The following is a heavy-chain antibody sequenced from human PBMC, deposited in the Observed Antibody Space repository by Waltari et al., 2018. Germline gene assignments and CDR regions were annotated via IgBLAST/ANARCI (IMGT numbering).Heavy chain of an antibody. V-gene: IGHV1-24*01. CDR2: FEPEDGER. Sequence: QVQLVQSGAEVKKPGASVKVSCKVSGYTLSELSMHWVRLAPGKGLEWMGGFEPEDGERIYAQKFQGRVTMTEDTATDTAYMELSSLRSEDTAVYYCASILGTKVFTPRPFDYWGQGTLVTVSS. CDR3: ASILGTKVFTPRPFDY. J-gene: IGHJ4*02. CDR1: GYTLSELS. D-gene: IGHD4-17*01.